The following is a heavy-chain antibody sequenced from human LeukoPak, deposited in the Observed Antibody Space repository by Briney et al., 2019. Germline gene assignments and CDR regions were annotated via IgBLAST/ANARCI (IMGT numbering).Heavy chain of an antibody. CDR2: ISGSGGST. CDR1: EFTFSSYG. J-gene: IGHJ4*02. V-gene: IGHV3-23*01. CDR3: AKDMVGIAVAVGWMGWQADY. D-gene: IGHD6-19*01. Sequence: PGGSLRLSCAASEFTFSSYGMSWVRQAPGKGLEWVSAISGSGGSTYYADSVKGRFTISRDNSKNTLYLQMNSLRAEDTAVYYCAKDMVGIAVAVGWMGWQADYWGQGTLVTVSS.